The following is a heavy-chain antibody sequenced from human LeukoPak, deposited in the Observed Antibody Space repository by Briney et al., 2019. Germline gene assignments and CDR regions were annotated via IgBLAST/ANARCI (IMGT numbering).Heavy chain of an antibody. CDR2: IYYTGTT. CDR3: ARHYYDSTGYYYEDY. V-gene: IGHV4-39*01. CDR1: SASISSSSYY. J-gene: IGHJ4*01. D-gene: IGHD3-22*01. Sequence: SETLSLTCTVSSASISSSSYYWGWIRQPPGKGLEWIGSIYYTGTTSYNPSLKSRVTISVDTSKNRFSLRLSSVTAADTAVYYCARHYYDSTGYYYEDYWGHGTLVTVSS.